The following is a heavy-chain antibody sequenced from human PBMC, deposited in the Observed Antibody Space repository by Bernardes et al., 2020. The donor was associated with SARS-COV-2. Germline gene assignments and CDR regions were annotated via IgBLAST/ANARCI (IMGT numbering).Heavy chain of an antibody. J-gene: IGHJ6*02. V-gene: IGHV3-74*01. CDR3: ATGGDGKTAPGMDV. D-gene: IGHD3-16*01. CDR2: INGDGSNT. Sequence: GGSLRLSCAASGFTFSSHWMHWVRQVPGKGLVWVARINGDGSNTNYADSVQGRFTISRDNARNTVYLQMNSLRIEDTGVFYCATGGDGKTAPGMDVWGQGTTVTVSS. CDR1: GFTFSSHW.